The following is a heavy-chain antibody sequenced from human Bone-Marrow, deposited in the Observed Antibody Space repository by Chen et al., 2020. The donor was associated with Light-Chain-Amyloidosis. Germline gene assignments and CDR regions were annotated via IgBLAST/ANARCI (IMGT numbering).Heavy chain of an antibody. D-gene: IGHD1-26*01. V-gene: IGHV3-30*18. CDR2: ITYDGSNE. CDR3: AKDRHSGNYPGGHDYYFDY. J-gene: IGHJ4*02. CDR1: GFSFSNDG. Sequence: QVQLVESGGGVVQPGRSLRLSCTDSGFSFSNDGMQWVRQAPGKGLEWVAVITYDGSNEYYADSVEGRFTVSRDDSKNPLYLLMDSLIVEDTALYYCAKDRHSGNYPGGHDYYFDYWGQGTLVAVSS.